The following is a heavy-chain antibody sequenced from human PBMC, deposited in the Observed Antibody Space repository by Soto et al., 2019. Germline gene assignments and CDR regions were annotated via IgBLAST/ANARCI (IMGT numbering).Heavy chain of an antibody. CDR1: GGSISSSSYY. J-gene: IGHJ6*02. CDR2: IYYSGST. CDR3: ARRFYGDYKPYYYYYGMDV. V-gene: IGHV4-39*01. D-gene: IGHD4-17*01. Sequence: SETLSLTCTVSGGSISSSSYYWGWIRQPPGKGLEWIGSIYYSGSTYYNPSLKSRVTISVDTSKNQFSLKPSSVTAADTAVYYCARRFYGDYKPYYYYYGMDVWGQGTTVTVSS.